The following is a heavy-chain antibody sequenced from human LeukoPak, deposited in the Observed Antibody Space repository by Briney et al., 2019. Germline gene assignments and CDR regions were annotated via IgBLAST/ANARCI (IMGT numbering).Heavy chain of an antibody. CDR2: ISAYNGAT. J-gene: IGHJ5*02. V-gene: IGHV1-18*01. CDR3: ARTSMVFGVNIEQNWFDP. D-gene: IGHD3-3*01. CDR1: GYTFTSHG. Sequence: ASVKVSCKASGYTFTSHGISWVRQAPGQGLVWMGWISAYNGATTYPQTFQGRVTLTTDTSTSTVYMEMRSLRSDDTAIYYCARTSMVFGVNIEQNWFDPWGQGTLVTVSS.